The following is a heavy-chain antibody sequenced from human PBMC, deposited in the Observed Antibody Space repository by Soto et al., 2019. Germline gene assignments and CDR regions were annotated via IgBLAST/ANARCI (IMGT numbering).Heavy chain of an antibody. V-gene: IGHV3-53*01. CDR2: IYSDGST. D-gene: IGHD6-6*01. CDR3: ALLHTSSGDY. CDR1: GFTVSSNY. Sequence: GGSLRLSCAASGFTVSSNYMNWVRQAPGKGLEWVSVIYSDGSTYYTDSVKGRFTISRDNSKNTLYLQMDSLRAEDTAVYYCALLHTSSGDYWGQGTLVTVSS. J-gene: IGHJ4*02.